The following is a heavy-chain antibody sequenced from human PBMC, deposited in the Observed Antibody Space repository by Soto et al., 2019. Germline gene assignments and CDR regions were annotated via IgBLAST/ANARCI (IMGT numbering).Heavy chain of an antibody. Sequence: QGRLVQSGAEVKKPGASVKVSCKASGYTFNKYSISWVRQAPGQGREWMGWISASNGNTDFAEKFQGRVRMAIDTSTSTAYMELRSMRSDDTAVFYCTRGHGDFAGDFDYWGQGTLVTVSS. CDR3: TRGHGDFAGDFDY. CDR1: GYTFNKYS. D-gene: IGHD4-17*01. J-gene: IGHJ4*02. V-gene: IGHV1-18*04. CDR2: ISASNGNT.